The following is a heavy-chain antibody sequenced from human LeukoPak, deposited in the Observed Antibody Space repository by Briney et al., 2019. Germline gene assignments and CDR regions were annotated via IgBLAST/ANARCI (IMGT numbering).Heavy chain of an antibody. CDR1: GFTFSSYA. CDR2: ISYDGSNK. Sequence: QPGGSLRLSCAASGFTFSSYAMHWVRQAPGKGLEWVAVISYDGSNKYYADSVKGRFTISRDNSKNTLYLQMNSLRAEDTAVYYCARDRLQLAPSFYYGMDVWGQGTTVTVSS. CDR3: ARDRLQLAPSFYYGMDV. D-gene: IGHD6-13*01. J-gene: IGHJ6*02. V-gene: IGHV3-30*04.